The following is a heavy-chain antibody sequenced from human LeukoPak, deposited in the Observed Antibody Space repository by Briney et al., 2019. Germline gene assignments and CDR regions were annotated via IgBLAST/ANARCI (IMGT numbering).Heavy chain of an antibody. CDR3: ARQPISTGGYFDY. V-gene: IGHV4-59*05. CDR2: IYYSGST. CDR1: GGSINSYY. Sequence: SETLSLTCTVSGGSINSYYWSWIRQPPGKGLEWIGSIYYSGSTYYNPSLKSRVTISVDTSKNQFSLKLSSVTAADTAVYYCARQPISTGGYFDYWGQGTLVTVSS. J-gene: IGHJ4*02. D-gene: IGHD7-27*01.